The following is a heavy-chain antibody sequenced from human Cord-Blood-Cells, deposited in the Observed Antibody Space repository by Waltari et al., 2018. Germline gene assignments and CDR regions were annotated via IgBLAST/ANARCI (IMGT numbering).Heavy chain of an antibody. CDR1: GYTFTSYD. J-gene: IGHJ6*02. CDR3: ARTGLELRRANYYYYYGMDV. D-gene: IGHD1-7*01. Sequence: QVQLVQSGAEVKKPGASVKVSCKASGYTFTSYDINWVRQATGQGLEWMGWMNPNSGNTGYAQKLQGRVTMTRNTSISTAYMELSSLRSEDTAVYYCARTGLELRRANYYYYYGMDVWGQGTTVTVSS. V-gene: IGHV1-8*01. CDR2: MNPNSGNT.